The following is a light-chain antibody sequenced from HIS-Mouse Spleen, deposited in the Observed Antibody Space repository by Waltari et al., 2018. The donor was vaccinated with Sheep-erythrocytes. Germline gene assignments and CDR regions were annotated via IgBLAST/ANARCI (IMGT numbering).Light chain of an antibody. CDR2: EGS. V-gene: IGLV2-23*01. J-gene: IGLJ3*02. Sequence: QSALTQPASVSGSPGQSITISCTGTRSDVGSYNLFSWYQQHPGKAPKLMIYEGSKRPSGVSHRFSGSKSSNTASLTISGLQAEDEADYYCCSYAGSSTPWVFGGGTKLTVL. CDR3: CSYAGSSTPWV. CDR1: RSDVGSYNL.